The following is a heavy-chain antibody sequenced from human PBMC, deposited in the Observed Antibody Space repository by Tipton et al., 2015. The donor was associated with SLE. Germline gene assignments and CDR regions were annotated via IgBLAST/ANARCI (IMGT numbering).Heavy chain of an antibody. V-gene: IGHV3-74*01. D-gene: IGHD3-3*01. CDR3: ARDRFWSGYYGWFDP. CDR2: INSDGSST. Sequence: SLRLSCAASGFTFSSYWMHWVRQAPGKGLVWVSRINSDGSSTSYADSVKGRFTISRDNAKNTLYLQMNSLRAEDTAVYYCARDRFWSGYYGWFDPWGQGTLVTVSS. CDR1: GFTFSSYW. J-gene: IGHJ5*02.